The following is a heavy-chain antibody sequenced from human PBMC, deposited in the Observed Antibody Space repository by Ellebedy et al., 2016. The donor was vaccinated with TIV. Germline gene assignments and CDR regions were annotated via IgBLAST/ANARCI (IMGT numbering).Heavy chain of an antibody. CDR1: GGTFNSYI. J-gene: IGHJ5*02. CDR2: IIPIFATT. Sequence: SVKVSXKASGGTFNSYIISWMLQAPGQSLEWMGGIIPIFATTNYAQKFRGRVTITADESTSTVYMELSSLRSEDTAVYFCTKAPPTTYSSGWYGVEWFDPWGQGTLVTVSS. V-gene: IGHV1-69*13. CDR3: TKAPPTTYSSGWYGVEWFDP. D-gene: IGHD6-19*01.